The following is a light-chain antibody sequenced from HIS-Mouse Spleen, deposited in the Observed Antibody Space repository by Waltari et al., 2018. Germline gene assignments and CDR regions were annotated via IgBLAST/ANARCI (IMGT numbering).Light chain of an antibody. CDR3: YSTDSSGNHRV. CDR2: EDR. Sequence: SYELTQPPSVXVPPGQTARITCPGDAFPKKYXXWYQQKSGQAPVLVIYEDRKRPSGIPERFSGSSXXTMATLTISGAQVEDEADYYCYSTDSSGNHRVFGGGTKLTVL. V-gene: IGLV3-10*01. CDR1: AFPKKY. J-gene: IGLJ2*01.